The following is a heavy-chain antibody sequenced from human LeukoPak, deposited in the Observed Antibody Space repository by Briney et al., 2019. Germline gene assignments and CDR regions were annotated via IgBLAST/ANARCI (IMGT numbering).Heavy chain of an antibody. CDR2: MNPNSGNT. J-gene: IGHJ3*02. CDR3: ARGLRPIFGVVQNDAFDI. D-gene: IGHD3-3*01. Sequence: ASVKVSCKASGYTFTSYDINWVRQATGQGLEWMGWMNPNSGNTGYAQKFQGRVTMTRNTSINTAYMELSSLRSEDTAVYYCARGLRPIFGVVQNDAFDIWGQGTMVTVSS. V-gene: IGHV1-8*01. CDR1: GYTFTSYD.